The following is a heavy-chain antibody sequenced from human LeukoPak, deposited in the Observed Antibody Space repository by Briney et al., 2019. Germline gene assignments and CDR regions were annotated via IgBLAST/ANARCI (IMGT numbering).Heavy chain of an antibody. Sequence: PSETLSLTCAVYGGSFSGYYWSWIRRPPGKGLEWIGEINHSGSTNYNPSLKSRVTISVDTSKNQFSLKLSSVTAADTAVYYCARSRYGSGSFYFDYWGQGTLVTVSS. V-gene: IGHV4-34*01. CDR3: ARSRYGSGSFYFDY. D-gene: IGHD3-10*01. J-gene: IGHJ4*02. CDR1: GGSFSGYY. CDR2: INHSGST.